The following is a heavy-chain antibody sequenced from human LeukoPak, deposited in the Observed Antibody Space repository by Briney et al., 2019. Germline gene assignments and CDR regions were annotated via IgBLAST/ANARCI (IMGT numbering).Heavy chain of an antibody. D-gene: IGHD6-13*01. J-gene: IGHJ1*01. V-gene: IGHV3-9*01. CDR1: GFTFDDYA. Sequence: GGSLRLSCAASGFTFDDYAMHWVRQAPGKGLEWVSGISWNSGSIGYADSVKGRFTISRDNAKNSLYLQMNSLRAEDTALYYCAEGVSSSWRLAEYFQHWGQGTLVTVSS. CDR2: ISWNSGSI. CDR3: AEGVSSSWRLAEYFQH.